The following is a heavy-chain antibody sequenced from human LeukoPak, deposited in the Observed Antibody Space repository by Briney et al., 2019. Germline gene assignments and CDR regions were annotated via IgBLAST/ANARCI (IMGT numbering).Heavy chain of an antibody. Sequence: GGSLRLSCVASGFNFRTYWMTWARQAPGKGLEWVASIKEDGSEKYYVDSVKGRFTISRDNAKKSLDVQMTSLRAEDTAVYYCAELGITMIGGVWGKGTTVTISS. CDR1: GFNFRTYW. J-gene: IGHJ6*04. CDR2: IKEDGSEK. D-gene: IGHD3-10*02. CDR3: AELGITMIGGV. V-gene: IGHV3-7*01.